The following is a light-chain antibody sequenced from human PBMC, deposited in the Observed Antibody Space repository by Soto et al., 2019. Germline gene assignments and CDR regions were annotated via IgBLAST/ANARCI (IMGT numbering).Light chain of an antibody. V-gene: IGKV3-15*01. CDR3: QQYKNWPL. CDR1: HSVNSH. Sequence: MMMTQSPATLSVSPGERVTLSCRTSHSVNSHVAWYQQKPGQAPRLLLYGASTRATGIPVRFSGSGFGTEFTLTISSLQSEDFAFYYCQQYKNWPLFGQGTRLDIK. CDR2: GAS. J-gene: IGKJ5*01.